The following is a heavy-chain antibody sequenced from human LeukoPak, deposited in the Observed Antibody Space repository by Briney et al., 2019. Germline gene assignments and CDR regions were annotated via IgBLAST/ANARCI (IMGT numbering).Heavy chain of an antibody. CDR1: GYTFTSYG. J-gene: IGHJ3*02. V-gene: IGHV1-18*01. CDR2: ISAYNGNT. CDR3: ARDRSRFIAARPVGAFDI. Sequence: ASVKVSCKASGYTFTSYGISWVRQAPGQGLEWMGWISAYNGNTNYAQKLQGRVTMTTDTSTSTAYMELRSLRSDDTAVYYCARDRSRFIAARPVGAFDIWGQGTMVTVSS. D-gene: IGHD6-6*01.